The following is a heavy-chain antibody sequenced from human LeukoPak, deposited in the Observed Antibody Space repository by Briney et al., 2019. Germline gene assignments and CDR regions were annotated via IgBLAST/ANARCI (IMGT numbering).Heavy chain of an antibody. V-gene: IGHV3-11*01. CDR1: GFTFSDYY. J-gene: IGHJ4*02. Sequence: AGGSLRPSCAASGFTFSDYYMSWIRQAPGKGLEWVSYISSSGSTIYYADSVKGRFTISRDNAKNSLYLQMNSLRAEDTAVYYCARDYYCSGGSCYPGIYYFDYWGQGTLVTVSS. CDR3: ARDYYCSGGSCYPGIYYFDY. CDR2: ISSSGSTI. D-gene: IGHD2-15*01.